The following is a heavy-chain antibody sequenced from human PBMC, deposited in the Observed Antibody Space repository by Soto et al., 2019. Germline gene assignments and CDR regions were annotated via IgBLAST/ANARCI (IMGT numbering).Heavy chain of an antibody. CDR2: ISGYNGDT. CDR3: AKNGQPPYYYYGMDV. V-gene: IGHV1-18*01. CDR1: GYTFTRYG. Sequence: GASVKVSCKASGYTFTRYGNSWVRQAPGQGLEWMGWISGYNGDTKYAQKFQGRVTMTVDTSTTTAYMELRSLTSDDRAVYYCAKNGQPPYYYYGMDVWGQGTTVTVSS. J-gene: IGHJ6*02. D-gene: IGHD2-8*01.